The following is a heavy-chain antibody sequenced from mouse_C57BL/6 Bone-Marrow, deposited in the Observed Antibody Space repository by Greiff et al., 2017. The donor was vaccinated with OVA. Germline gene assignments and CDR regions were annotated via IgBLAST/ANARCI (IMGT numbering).Heavy chain of an antibody. CDR1: GFNINNTY. CDR2: LDPANGNT. D-gene: IGHD3-2*02. Sequence: VQLQQSVAELVRPGASVKLSCTASGFNINNTYMHWVKQRPEQGLEWIGRLDPANGNTKYAPKFQGKATITADTSSSTAYLQLSSLTSEDTAIYYCARWQLRLRAWFAYWGQGTLVTVTA. CDR3: ARWQLRLRAWFAY. J-gene: IGHJ3*01. V-gene: IGHV14-3*01.